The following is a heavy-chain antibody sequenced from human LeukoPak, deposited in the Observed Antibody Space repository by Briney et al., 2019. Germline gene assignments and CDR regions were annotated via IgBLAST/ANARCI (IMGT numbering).Heavy chain of an antibody. CDR1: GFTFSSYS. J-gene: IGHJ5*01. Sequence: KTGGSLRLSCAASGFTFSSYSMNWIRQPPGKGLEWIGEINHSGSTNYNPSLKSRVTISVDTSKNQFSLKLSSVTAADTAVYYCARAQQGYSGYDYYWFDSWGQGTLVTVSS. D-gene: IGHD5-12*01. CDR3: ARAQQGYSGYDYYWFDS. CDR2: INHSGST. V-gene: IGHV4-34*01.